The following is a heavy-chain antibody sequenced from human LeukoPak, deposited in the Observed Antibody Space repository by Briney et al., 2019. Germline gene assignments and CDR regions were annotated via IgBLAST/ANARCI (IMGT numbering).Heavy chain of an antibody. J-gene: IGHJ5*02. CDR1: GFTFSSYA. CDR3: AKEAGYSSSWHDSWFDP. V-gene: IGHV3-23*01. CDR2: ISGSGGST. Sequence: GGSLRLSCAASGFTFSSYAMSWVRQAPGKGLEWVSAISGSGGSTYYADSAKGRFTISRDNSKNTLYLKMNSLRAEDTAVYYCAKEAGYSSSWHDSWFDPWGQGTLVTVSS. D-gene: IGHD6-13*01.